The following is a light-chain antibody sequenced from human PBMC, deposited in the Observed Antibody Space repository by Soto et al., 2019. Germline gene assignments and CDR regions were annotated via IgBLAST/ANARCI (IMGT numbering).Light chain of an antibody. Sequence: DIQMTQSPSTLSASVGDRVTITCRASQSVSNWLAWYQQKPGKAPTLLIYDVSRLETGVPSRFSGSGSGTEFTLCINSLQPEDFATYFCQQYDTYYTFGQGTKVAIK. V-gene: IGKV1-5*01. CDR3: QQYDTYYT. CDR1: QSVSNW. CDR2: DVS. J-gene: IGKJ2*01.